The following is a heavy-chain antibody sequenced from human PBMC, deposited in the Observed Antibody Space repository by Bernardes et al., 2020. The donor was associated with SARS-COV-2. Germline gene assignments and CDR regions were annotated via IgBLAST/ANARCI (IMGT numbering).Heavy chain of an antibody. J-gene: IGHJ5*02. CDR3: ARGRLGVPVVEAWFDP. Sequence: GGSLRLSCAASGFIFSNYDMHWVRQATGKGLEWVSAIGTAGDTYYPGSVKGRFTVSRENAKNSLYLQMNSLRAGDTAVYYCARGRLGVPVVEAWFDPWGQGTLVTVSS. D-gene: IGHD2-8*02. V-gene: IGHV3-13*01. CDR2: IGTAGDT. CDR1: GFIFSNYD.